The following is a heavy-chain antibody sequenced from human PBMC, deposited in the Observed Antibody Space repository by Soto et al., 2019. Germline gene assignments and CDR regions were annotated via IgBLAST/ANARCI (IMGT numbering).Heavy chain of an antibody. Sequence: SETLSLTCTVSGGSISSYYWSWIRQPPGKGLEWIGYIYYSGSTNYNPSLKSRITISVDTSKNQFSLKLSSVTAADTAVYYCARGEYDILTGYPYYYGMDVWGQGTTVT. CDR1: GGSISSYY. CDR2: IYYSGST. D-gene: IGHD3-9*01. V-gene: IGHV4-59*01. CDR3: ARGEYDILTGYPYYYGMDV. J-gene: IGHJ6*02.